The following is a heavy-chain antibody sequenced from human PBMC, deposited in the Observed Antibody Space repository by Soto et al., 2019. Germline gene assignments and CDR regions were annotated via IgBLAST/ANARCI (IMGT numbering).Heavy chain of an antibody. V-gene: IGHV1-8*01. J-gene: IGHJ4*02. CDR2: MNPNSGNT. CDR3: ASSRLSGQLVLAPLDY. CDR1: GYTFISYD. Sequence: QVQLVQSGAEVKQPGASVKVSCKASGYTFISYDINWVRQAPGQAPEWMGWMNPNSGNTDYAQKFQGRVTMTRSTSISTAYMELSSLRSEDTAVYYCASSRLSGQLVLAPLDYWGQGTQVTVSS. D-gene: IGHD6-13*01.